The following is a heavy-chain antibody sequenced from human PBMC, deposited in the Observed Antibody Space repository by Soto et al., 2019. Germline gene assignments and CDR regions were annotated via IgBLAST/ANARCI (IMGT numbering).Heavy chain of an antibody. V-gene: IGHV1-69*02. J-gene: IGHJ4*02. D-gene: IGHD1-20*01. Sequence: SVKVSCKASGGTFSSYTISWVRQAPGQWLEWMGRIIPILGIANYAQKFQGRVTITADKSTSTAYMELSSLRSEDTAVYYCARRITGTTAFDYWGQGTLVTVSS. CDR2: IIPILGIA. CDR3: ARRITGTTAFDY. CDR1: GGTFSSYT.